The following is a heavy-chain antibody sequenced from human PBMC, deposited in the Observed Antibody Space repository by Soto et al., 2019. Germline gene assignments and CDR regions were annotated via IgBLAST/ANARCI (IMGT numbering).Heavy chain of an antibody. J-gene: IGHJ4*02. V-gene: IGHV3-15*01. D-gene: IGHD3-10*01. CDR1: GFTFSNAW. CDR2: IKSKTDGGTT. Sequence: GGSLRLSCAASGFTFSNAWMSWVRQAPGKGLEWVGRIKSKTDGGTTDYAAPVKGRFTISRDDSKNTLYLQMNSLKTEDTAVYYCTTDWMVRGVILDYWGQGTLVTVSS. CDR3: TTDWMVRGVILDY.